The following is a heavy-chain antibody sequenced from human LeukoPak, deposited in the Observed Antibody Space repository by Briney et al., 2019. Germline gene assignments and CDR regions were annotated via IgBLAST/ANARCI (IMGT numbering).Heavy chain of an antibody. Sequence: PSETLSLTCTVSGGSISSSHYYWGWIRQPPGKGLEWIGYIYYSGSTYYNPSLKSRVTISVDTSKNRFSLKLSSVTAADTAVYYCARDLPLRSMDVWGKGTTVTVSS. V-gene: IGHV4-30-4*08. CDR2: IYYSGST. CDR3: ARDLPLRSMDV. J-gene: IGHJ6*03. D-gene: IGHD4/OR15-4a*01. CDR1: GGSISSSHYY.